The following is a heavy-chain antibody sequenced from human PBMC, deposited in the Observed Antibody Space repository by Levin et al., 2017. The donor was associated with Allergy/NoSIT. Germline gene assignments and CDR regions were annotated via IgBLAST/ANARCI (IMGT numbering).Heavy chain of an antibody. Sequence: PGGSLRLSCAASGFTFSSYAMSWVRQAPGKGLEWVSAISGGGESTYYADSVKGRFTISIDNSKNTLYVQMSSLRAEDTAVYYCVKDGFYDYPRYFDLWGRGTLVTVSS. CDR1: GFTFSSYA. CDR3: VKDGFYDYPRYFDL. V-gene: IGHV3-23*01. CDR2: ISGGGEST. D-gene: IGHD5-12*01. J-gene: IGHJ2*01.